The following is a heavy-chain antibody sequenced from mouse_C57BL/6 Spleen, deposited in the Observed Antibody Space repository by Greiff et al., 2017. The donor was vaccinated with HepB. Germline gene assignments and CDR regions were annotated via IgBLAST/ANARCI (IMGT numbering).Heavy chain of an antibody. V-gene: IGHV6-3*01. CDR3: TAGITTRGYYFDY. CDR1: GFTFSNYW. J-gene: IGHJ2*01. Sequence: DVKLVESGGGLVQPGGSMKLSCVASGFTFSNYWMNWVRQSPEKGLEWVAQIRLKSDNYATHYAESVKGRFTISRDDSKSSVYLQMNNLRAEDTGIYYCTAGITTRGYYFDYWGQGTTLTVSS. CDR2: IRLKSDNYAT. D-gene: IGHD2-4*01.